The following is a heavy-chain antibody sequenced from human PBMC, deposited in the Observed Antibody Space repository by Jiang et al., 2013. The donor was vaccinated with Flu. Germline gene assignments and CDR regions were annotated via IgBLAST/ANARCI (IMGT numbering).Heavy chain of an antibody. Sequence: KASGYVFNTYAVHWLRQAPGQRPEWMGWIDTANGNTKYSQNIQGRVTITRDTSASTAYLDLSSLRSEDTAVYYCARDRSGTPSWGFDSWGQGTLVTVSS. V-gene: IGHV1-3*04. CDR2: IDTANGNT. CDR1: GYVFNTYA. CDR3: ARDRSGTPSWGFDS. D-gene: IGHD1-26*01. J-gene: IGHJ4*02.